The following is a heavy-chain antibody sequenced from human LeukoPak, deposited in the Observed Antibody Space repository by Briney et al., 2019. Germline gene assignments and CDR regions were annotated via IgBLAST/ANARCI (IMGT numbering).Heavy chain of an antibody. D-gene: IGHD3-10*01. V-gene: IGHV1-18*01. CDR3: ARVAWPDYYGSGSYSSFDY. CDR1: GYTFTSYG. CDR2: ISAYNGNT. J-gene: IGHJ4*02. Sequence: ASVKVSCKASGYTFTSYGISWVRQAPGQGLELMGWISAYNGNTNYAQKLQGRVTMTTDTSTSTAYMELRSLRSDDTAVYYCARVAWPDYYGSGSYSSFDYWGQGTLVTVSS.